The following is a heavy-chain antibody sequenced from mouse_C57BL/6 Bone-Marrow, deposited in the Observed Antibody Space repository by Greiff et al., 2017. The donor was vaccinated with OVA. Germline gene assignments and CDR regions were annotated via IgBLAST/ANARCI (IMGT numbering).Heavy chain of an antibody. Sequence: EVKLVESGGGLVKPGGSLKLSCAASGFTFSSYAMSWVRQTPEKRLEWVATISDGGSYTYYPDNVKGRFTISRDNAKNNLYLQMGHLKSEDTAMYYCARDWFAYWGQGTLVTVSA. CDR2: ISDGGSYT. CDR1: GFTFSSYA. J-gene: IGHJ3*01. V-gene: IGHV5-4*01. CDR3: ARDWFAY.